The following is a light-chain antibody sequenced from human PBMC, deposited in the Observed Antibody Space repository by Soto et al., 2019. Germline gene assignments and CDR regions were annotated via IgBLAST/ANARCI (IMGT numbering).Light chain of an antibody. J-gene: IGKJ1*01. CDR2: GAS. V-gene: IGKV3-15*01. CDR3: QQYNNWWT. Sequence: EIVMTQSPATLSVSPGETATLSCRASQSVSTSLAWYQQKPGQAPRLLISGASTRATGVPARFSGSGSETEFTLTISSLQSGDFAVYYCQQYNNWWTFGQGTKVEIK. CDR1: QSVSTS.